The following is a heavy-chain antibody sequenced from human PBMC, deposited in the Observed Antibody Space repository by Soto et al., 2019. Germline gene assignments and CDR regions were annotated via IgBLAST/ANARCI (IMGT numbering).Heavy chain of an antibody. Sequence: QVPLVQSGAEVKKPGSSVKVSCKASEGTLSSYAISWVRQAPGQGLEWMGGIIPIFGTANYARKFQGRVKITGDKATGTGYMELSSRRSEDTAVYYCATASSGGRLPEDYWGQGTLVAVCS. D-gene: IGHD3-16*01. CDR1: EGTLSSYA. V-gene: IGHV1-69*06. J-gene: IGHJ4*02. CDR3: ATASSGGRLPEDY. CDR2: IIPIFGTA.